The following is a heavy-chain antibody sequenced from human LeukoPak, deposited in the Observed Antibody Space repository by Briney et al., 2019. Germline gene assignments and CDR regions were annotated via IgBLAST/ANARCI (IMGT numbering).Heavy chain of an antibody. V-gene: IGHV4-38-2*02. CDR3: ARVGCSGGSCYRSRGAFDI. Sequence: SETLSLTCIVSGYSISNSYYWGWIRQPPGKGLEWIGSIYHSGNTYYNPSLKSRVTISVDTSKNQFSLELSSVTAADTAVYYCARVGCSGGSCYRSRGAFDIWGQGTMVTVSS. J-gene: IGHJ3*02. CDR2: IYHSGNT. CDR1: GYSISNSYY. D-gene: IGHD2-15*01.